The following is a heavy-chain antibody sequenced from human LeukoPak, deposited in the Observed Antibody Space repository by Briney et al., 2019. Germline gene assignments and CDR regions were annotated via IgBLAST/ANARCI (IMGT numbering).Heavy chain of an antibody. V-gene: IGHV4-38-2*02. CDR2: VYHSGST. Sequence: SETLSLTCTVSGYSISSDYYWGWIRQPPGKGLEWIGSVYHSGSTYYNPSLKSRATISLDTSKNHFSLKLSSVTAADTAVYYCARGRAGLLWFGGFNYWGQGTLVTVSS. D-gene: IGHD3-10*01. J-gene: IGHJ4*02. CDR3: ARGRAGLLWFGGFNY. CDR1: GYSISSDYY.